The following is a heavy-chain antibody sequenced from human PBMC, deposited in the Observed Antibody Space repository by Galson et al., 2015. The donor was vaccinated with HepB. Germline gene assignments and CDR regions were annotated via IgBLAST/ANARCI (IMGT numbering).Heavy chain of an antibody. D-gene: IGHD3-10*01. CDR2: IKQAGSET. J-gene: IGHJ4*02. CDR1: GFIFRTYN. V-gene: IGHV3-7*01. CDR3: ARARRYYGSGSSFDY. Sequence: SLRLSCAASGFIFRTYNMNWVRQAPGKGLERVANIKQAGSETYYADSVKGRFTISRDNANNSLYLQMNSLRAEDTAVYYCARARRYYGSGSSFDYWGQGTLVTVSS.